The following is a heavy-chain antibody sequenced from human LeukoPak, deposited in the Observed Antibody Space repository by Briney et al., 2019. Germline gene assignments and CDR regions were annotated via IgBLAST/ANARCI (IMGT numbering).Heavy chain of an antibody. Sequence: GGSLRLSCAASGFTFSDYYMNWVRQAPGKGLEWVANIKQDGSEKYSVDSVKGRFTISRDNSKKSLYLQMNSLRGEDTAMYYCARDRRDGYNLLDYWGQGTLVTVSS. D-gene: IGHD5-24*01. CDR1: GFTFSDYY. V-gene: IGHV3-7*01. CDR3: ARDRRDGYNLLDY. J-gene: IGHJ4*02. CDR2: IKQDGSEK.